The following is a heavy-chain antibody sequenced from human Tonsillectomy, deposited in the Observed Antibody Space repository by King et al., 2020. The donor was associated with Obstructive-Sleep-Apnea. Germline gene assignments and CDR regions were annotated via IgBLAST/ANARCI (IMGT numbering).Heavy chain of an antibody. Sequence: QLQESGPGPVKPSETLSLTCTVSGIPITSSSYKWAWIRQSPGKGLEWIGTIYYSGNTHYNPSLKSRVTVSLDTSNNQFSLKRISVTATDTAFNYCARDRSVVVTDHWFDPWGQGTLVTVSS. CDR1: GIPITSSSYK. CDR3: ARDRSVVVTDHWFDP. J-gene: IGHJ5*02. V-gene: IGHV4-39*07. D-gene: IGHD2-21*02. CDR2: IYYSGNT.